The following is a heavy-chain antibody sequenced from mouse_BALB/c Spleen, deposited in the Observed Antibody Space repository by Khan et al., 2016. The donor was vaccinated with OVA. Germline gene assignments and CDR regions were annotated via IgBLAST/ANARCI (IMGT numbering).Heavy chain of an antibody. CDR1: GYTFTSYT. V-gene: IGHV1-4*01. Sequence: QVQLKQSGAELARPGASVKMSCKASGYTFTSYTIHWIKLRPGQGLEWIGYINPSNGYTNYNQKFEDKATLTADKSSTTAYMELSSLTSDESALYNCVRDGAYHRNDGWFAYWGQGTLVTVSA. CDR3: VRDGAYHRNDGWFAY. CDR2: INPSNGYT. J-gene: IGHJ3*01. D-gene: IGHD2-14*01.